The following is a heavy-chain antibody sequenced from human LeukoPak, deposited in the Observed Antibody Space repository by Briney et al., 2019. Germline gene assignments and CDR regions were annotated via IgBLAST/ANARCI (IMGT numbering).Heavy chain of an antibody. CDR1: GGSISNYY. CDR2: IYYSGST. Sequence: SETLSLTCTVSGGSISNYYWSWIRQPPGKGLEWIGYIYYSGSTNYNPSLKSRVTISVDTSKNQFSLKLSSVTAADTAVYYCAKVGGTNYYYYGMDVWGQGTTVTVSS. J-gene: IGHJ6*02. CDR3: AKVGGTNYYYYGMDV. V-gene: IGHV4-59*01. D-gene: IGHD1-26*01.